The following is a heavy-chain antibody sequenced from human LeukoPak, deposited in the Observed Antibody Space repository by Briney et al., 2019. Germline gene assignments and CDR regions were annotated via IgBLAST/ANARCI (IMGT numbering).Heavy chain of an antibody. Sequence: EGSLRLSCAASGFTFSNYYMSWIRQAPGKGLEWVSYISSSSSYTNYADSVKGRFTISRDNAKNSLYLQMNSLRAEDTAVYYCARVPSSISSTAIIFYYFDYWGQGTLVTVSS. CDR1: GFTFSNYY. V-gene: IGHV3-11*06. CDR2: ISSSSSYT. D-gene: IGHD2-21*02. CDR3: ARVPSSISSTAIIFYYFDY. J-gene: IGHJ4*02.